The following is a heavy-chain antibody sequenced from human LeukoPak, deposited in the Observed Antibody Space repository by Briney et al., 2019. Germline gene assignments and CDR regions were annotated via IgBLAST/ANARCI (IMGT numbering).Heavy chain of an antibody. V-gene: IGHV3-23*01. D-gene: IGHD4-17*01. Sequence: PGGSLRLSCAASGFIFSNYAMSWVRQAPGKGLQWVSAFSGSGGSTYYADSVKGRFTISRDNAKNSLYLQMNSLRAEDTAVYYCARGANDYGDYGWFDPWGQGTLVTVSS. CDR2: FSGSGGST. CDR1: GFIFSNYA. CDR3: ARGANDYGDYGWFDP. J-gene: IGHJ5*02.